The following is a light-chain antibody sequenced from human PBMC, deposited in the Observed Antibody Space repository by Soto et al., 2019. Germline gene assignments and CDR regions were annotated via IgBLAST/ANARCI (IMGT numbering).Light chain of an antibody. CDR2: GAS. J-gene: IGKJ1*01. V-gene: IGKV3-15*01. CDR1: QSLNRD. CDR3: QQYYNWPGT. Sequence: IVMTQSPATLSMSPGERATLSCRASQSLNRDLAWYQQKPGQSPRLLIFGASIRATGIPARFSGSGSGTEFTLTIGSLQSEDCALYYCQQYYNWPGTFGQGTKVDIK.